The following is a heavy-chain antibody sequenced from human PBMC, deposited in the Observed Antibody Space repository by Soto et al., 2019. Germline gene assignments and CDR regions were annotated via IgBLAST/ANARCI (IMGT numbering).Heavy chain of an antibody. Sequence: SVKVSCKASGYTFTSLGINWVRQATGQGLEWMGWMQPNSGNTGYAQKFQGRVTMTRDTSISTAYMELSSLRSDDTAVYYCARGVNAGVDYWGQGTLVTVYS. CDR3: ARGVNAGVDY. J-gene: IGHJ4*02. CDR2: MQPNSGNT. D-gene: IGHD1-26*01. CDR1: GYTFTSLG. V-gene: IGHV1-8*01.